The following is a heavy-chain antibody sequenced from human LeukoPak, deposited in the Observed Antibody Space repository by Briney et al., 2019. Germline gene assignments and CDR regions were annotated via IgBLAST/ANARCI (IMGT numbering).Heavy chain of an antibody. CDR1: GYTSTKYG. CDR2: ISCYNGNT. J-gene: IGHJ4*02. V-gene: IGHV1-18*01. CDR3: GSGIAATFEFYSDY. Sequence: GASVKVSCKASGYTSTKYGITWVRQAPGQVLGWVGWISCYNGNTNYAQKFQGRVTMTTDTSTSTAYMELRSLRSDDTALYYCGSGIAATFEFYSDYWGQGTLVTVSS. D-gene: IGHD2-15*01.